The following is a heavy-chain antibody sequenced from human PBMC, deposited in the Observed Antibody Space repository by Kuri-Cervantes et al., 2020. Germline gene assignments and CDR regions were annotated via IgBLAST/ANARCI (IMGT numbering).Heavy chain of an antibody. CDR1: GFTFSSYA. Sequence: GESLKISCAASGFTFSSYAMSWVRQAPGKGLEWVSAISGSGGSTYYADSVKGRFTISRDNSKNTLYLQMNSLRAEDTALYYCAKAVVVAAPFDYWGQGTLVTVSS. J-gene: IGHJ4*02. D-gene: IGHD2-15*01. CDR2: ISGSGGST. CDR3: AKAVVVAAPFDY. V-gene: IGHV3-23*01.